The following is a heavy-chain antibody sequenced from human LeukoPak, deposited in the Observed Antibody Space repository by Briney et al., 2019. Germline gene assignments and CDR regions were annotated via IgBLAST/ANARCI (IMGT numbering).Heavy chain of an antibody. CDR2: IYTSGST. D-gene: IGHD2-2*01. V-gene: IGHV4-4*09. CDR3: ARLYAAYYYYMDV. CDR1: GGSISSYY. Sequence: SETLSLTCTVSGGSISSYYWSWIRQPPGKGLEWIGYIYTSGSTNYNPSLKSRVTISVDTSKNQFSLKLSSVTAADTAVYYCARLYAAYYYYMDVWGQGTMVTVSS. J-gene: IGHJ6*03.